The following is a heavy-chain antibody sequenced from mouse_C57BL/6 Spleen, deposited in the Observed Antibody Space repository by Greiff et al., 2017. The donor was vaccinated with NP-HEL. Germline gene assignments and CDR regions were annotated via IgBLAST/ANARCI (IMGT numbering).Heavy chain of an antibody. CDR3: VRQDSYGSSYFDY. CDR2: IRSKSNNYAT. Sequence: EVQRVESGGGLVQPKGSLKLSCAASGFSFNTYAMNWVRQAPGKGLEWVARIRSKSNNYATYYADSVKDRLTISRDDSESMLYLQMNNLKTEDTAMYYCVRQDSYGSSYFDYWGQGTTLTVSS. V-gene: IGHV10-1*01. D-gene: IGHD1-1*01. J-gene: IGHJ2*01. CDR1: GFSFNTYA.